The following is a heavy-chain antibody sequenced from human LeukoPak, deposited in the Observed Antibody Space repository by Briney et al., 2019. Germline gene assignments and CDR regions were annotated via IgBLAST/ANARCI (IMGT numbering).Heavy chain of an antibody. Sequence: GPVKVSCKASGYTFTSYGISWVRQAPGQGLEWMGWISAYNGNTNYAQKLQGRVTMTTDTSTSTAYMELRSLRSDDTAVYYCARHRENYGDSCLHDDWGQGTLVTVSS. D-gene: IGHD4-17*01. CDR1: GYTFTSYG. V-gene: IGHV1-18*01. CDR2: ISAYNGNT. J-gene: IGHJ4*02. CDR3: ARHRENYGDSCLHDD.